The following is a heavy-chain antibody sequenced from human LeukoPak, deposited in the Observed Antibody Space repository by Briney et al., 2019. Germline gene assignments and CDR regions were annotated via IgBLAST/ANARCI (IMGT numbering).Heavy chain of an antibody. CDR3: AVGITILGVAASFDS. D-gene: IGHD3-3*01. V-gene: IGHV4-39*01. Sequence: SETLSLTCTVSCGSIISSSYYWGWIRPPPGKGLEWIGIIYYSGSTYYNPSLKSRVTISVDTSKNQFSLKLNSVTDADTAVYYCAVGITILGVAASFDSWGQGNLVIVSS. CDR1: CGSIISSSYY. CDR2: IYYSGST. J-gene: IGHJ4*02.